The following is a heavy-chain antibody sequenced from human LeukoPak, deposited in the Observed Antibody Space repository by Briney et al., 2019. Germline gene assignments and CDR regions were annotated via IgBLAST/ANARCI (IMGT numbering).Heavy chain of an antibody. CDR3: ARVRKDIVVVPGAMRDTYYFDY. D-gene: IGHD2-2*01. V-gene: IGHV3-7*01. CDR2: IKQDVSEK. CDR1: GFTFMTYW. Sequence: GSLKLSCAASGFTFMTYWMSWVRQAPGKGLEWVANIKQDVSEKYVDSVKGRFTISRDNAKNSLYLQMNSLRAEDTAVYYCARVRKDIVVVPGAMRDTYYFDYWGQGTLVTVSS. J-gene: IGHJ4*02.